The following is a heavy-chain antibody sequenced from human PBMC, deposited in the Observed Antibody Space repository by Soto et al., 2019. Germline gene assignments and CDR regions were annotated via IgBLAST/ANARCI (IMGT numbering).Heavy chain of an antibody. V-gene: IGHV4-34*01. D-gene: IGHD3-22*01. J-gene: IGHJ5*02. CDR2: IKHSGST. CDR1: GGSFSGYY. CDR3: ATETYYYDSSGYYSDGFDP. Sequence: QVQLQQWGAGLLKPSETLSLTCAVYGGSFSGYYWSWIRQPPGKGLEWIGEIKHSGSTNYNPSLKSRVTISVDKSKNQFALKLSSVTAADTAVYYCATETYYYDSSGYYSDGFDPWGQGTLVTVSS.